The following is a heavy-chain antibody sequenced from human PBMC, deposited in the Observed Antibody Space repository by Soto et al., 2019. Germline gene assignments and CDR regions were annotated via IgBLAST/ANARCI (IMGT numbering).Heavy chain of an antibody. CDR3: AREGLERACGMDV. D-gene: IGHD1-1*01. V-gene: IGHV1-18*01. CDR1: GYTFTSYG. CDR2: ISAYNGNT. Sequence: VASVQVSCKAAGYTFTSYGISWVQQAPGQGLEWMGWISAYNGNTNYAQKLQGRVTMTTDTSTSTAYMELRILRSDDTAVYYCAREGLERACGMDVWGQGTKVTVSS. J-gene: IGHJ6*02.